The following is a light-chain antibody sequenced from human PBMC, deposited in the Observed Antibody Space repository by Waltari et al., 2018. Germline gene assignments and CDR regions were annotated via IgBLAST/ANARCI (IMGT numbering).Light chain of an antibody. CDR2: DAS. CDR1: QSVSSY. CDR3: QQRSNWST. Sequence: EIVLTQSPATLSLSPGERATLSCRASQSVSSYLAWYQQKPGQAPRLLIYDASNRATGIPARFSCSGSGTDFTLTISSLEPEDFAVYYCQQRSNWSTFGQGTKVEIK. J-gene: IGKJ1*01. V-gene: IGKV3-11*01.